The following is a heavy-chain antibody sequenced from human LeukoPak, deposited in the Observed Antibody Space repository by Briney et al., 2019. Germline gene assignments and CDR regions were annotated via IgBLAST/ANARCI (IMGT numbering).Heavy chain of an antibody. CDR1: GGSISSGGYY. Sequence: PSETLSLTCTVSGGSISSGGYYWSWIRQYPGKGLEWTGYIYYSGSTYYNPSLKGRVTISVDTSKNQFSLKLSSVTAADTAVYYCARGDGYSGYYYYYYMDVWGKGTTVTVSS. CDR3: ARGDGYSGYYYYYYMDV. J-gene: IGHJ6*03. CDR2: IYYSGST. V-gene: IGHV4-31*03. D-gene: IGHD5-12*01.